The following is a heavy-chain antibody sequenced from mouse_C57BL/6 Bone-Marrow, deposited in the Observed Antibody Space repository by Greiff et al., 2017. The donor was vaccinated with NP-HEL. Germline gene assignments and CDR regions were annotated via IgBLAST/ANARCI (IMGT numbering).Heavy chain of an antibody. CDR1: GFSLTSYG. CDR2: IWSDGST. J-gene: IGHJ4*01. V-gene: IGHV2-6-1*01. D-gene: IGHD2-1*01. Sequence: VMLVESGPGLVAPSQCLSITCTVSGFSLTSYGVHWVRQPPGKGLEWLVVIWSDGSTTYNSALKSRLSISKDNSKSQVFLKMNSLQTDDTAMYYCARHGDYGNFFYYAMDYWGQGTSVTVSS. CDR3: ARHGDYGNFFYYAMDY.